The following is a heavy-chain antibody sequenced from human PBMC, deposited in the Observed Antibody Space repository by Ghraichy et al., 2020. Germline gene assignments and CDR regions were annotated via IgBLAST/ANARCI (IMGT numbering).Heavy chain of an antibody. CDR1: GFTFSSYS. CDR3: ARDRHSSSSHLRYYYYGMDV. D-gene: IGHD6-6*01. J-gene: IGHJ6*02. Sequence: GGSLRLSCTASGFTFSSYSMNWVRQAPGKGLEWVSSISSSSSYIYYADSVKGRFTISRDNAKNSLYLQMNSLRAEDTAVYYCARDRHSSSSHLRYYYYGMDVWVQGTTVTVSS. CDR2: ISSSSSYI. V-gene: IGHV3-21*01.